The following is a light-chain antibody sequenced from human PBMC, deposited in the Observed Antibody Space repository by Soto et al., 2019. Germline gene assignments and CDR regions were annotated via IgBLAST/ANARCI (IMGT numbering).Light chain of an antibody. CDR1: QGICNY. Sequence: DSQMSQSPSSLSASVRDRVTITCRASQGICNYLAWYQQKPGKVPKLLIYAASTLQSGVPSRFSGSGSGTDFTLTISSLLPEDVATYYCQKYDSAPWTFGQGTKVEIK. V-gene: IGKV1-27*01. J-gene: IGKJ1*01. CDR2: AAS. CDR3: QKYDSAPWT.